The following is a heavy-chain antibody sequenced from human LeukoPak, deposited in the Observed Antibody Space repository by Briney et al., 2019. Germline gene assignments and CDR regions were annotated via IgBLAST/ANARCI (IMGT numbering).Heavy chain of an antibody. V-gene: IGHV3-23*01. CDR3: AKETRGGWYDYFDY. CDR2: ISGSGGST. CDR1: GLTFSSYA. D-gene: IGHD6-19*01. J-gene: IGHJ4*02. Sequence: GGSLRLSCAASGLTFSSYAMSRVRQAPGKGLEWVSAISGSGGSTYYAASVKGRFIISRDNSKNTLYLQMTSLRAEDTAVYYCAKETRGGWYDYFDYWGQGTLVTVSS.